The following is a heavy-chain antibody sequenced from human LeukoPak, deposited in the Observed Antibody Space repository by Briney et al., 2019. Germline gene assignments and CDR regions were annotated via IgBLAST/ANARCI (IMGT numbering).Heavy chain of an antibody. CDR1: GFTFSSYA. D-gene: IGHD2-21*01. CDR2: ISGSGGST. CDR3: AKGCGGDCYSDEDDAFDI. Sequence: QPGGSLRLSCAASGFTFSSYAMSWVRQAPGEGLEWVSAISGSGGSTYYADSVKGRFTISRDNSKNTLYLQMNSLRAEDTAVYYCAKGCGGDCYSDEDDAFDIWGQGTMVTVSS. J-gene: IGHJ3*02. V-gene: IGHV3-23*01.